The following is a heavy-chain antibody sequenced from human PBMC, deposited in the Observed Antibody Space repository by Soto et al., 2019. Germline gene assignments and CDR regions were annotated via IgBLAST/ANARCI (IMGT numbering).Heavy chain of an antibody. Sequence: GESLKISCNASGFTFTSYWIAWVRQMPGKGLEWMGIIYPGDSDTSYSPSFQGQVTISADKSINTAYLQWSSLKASDTAMYYCAKHEGYCSSTTCSDFDYWDQGTLVTVSS. J-gene: IGHJ4*02. CDR2: IYPGDSDT. CDR3: AKHEGYCSSTTCSDFDY. CDR1: GFTFTSYW. V-gene: IGHV5-51*01. D-gene: IGHD2-2*01.